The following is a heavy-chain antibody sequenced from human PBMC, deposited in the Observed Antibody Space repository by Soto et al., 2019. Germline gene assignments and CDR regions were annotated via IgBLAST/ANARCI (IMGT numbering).Heavy chain of an antibody. CDR1: GGSISSYY. CDR3: ARDPATPGGWFDP. V-gene: IGHV4-59*01. CDR2: IYYSGST. J-gene: IGHJ5*02. D-gene: IGHD2-15*01. Sequence: SETLSLTCTVSGGSISSYYWSWIRQPPGKGLEWIGYIYYSGSTNYNPSLKSRVTISVDTSKNQFSLKLSSVTAADTAVYYRARDPATPGGWFDPWGQGTLVTVSS.